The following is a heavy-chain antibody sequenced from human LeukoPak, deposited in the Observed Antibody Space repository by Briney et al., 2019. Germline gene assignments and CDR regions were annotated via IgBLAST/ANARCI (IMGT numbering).Heavy chain of an antibody. CDR2: INPNSGGT. J-gene: IGHJ4*02. CDR1: GYTFTGYY. Sequence: GASVKVSCKAPGYTFTGYYMHWVRQAPGQGLEWMGWINPNSGGTNYAQKFQGRVTMTRDTSISTAYMELSRLRSDDTAVYYCARDTDYGGNEDWGQGTLVSVSS. V-gene: IGHV1-2*02. D-gene: IGHD4-23*01. CDR3: ARDTDYGGNED.